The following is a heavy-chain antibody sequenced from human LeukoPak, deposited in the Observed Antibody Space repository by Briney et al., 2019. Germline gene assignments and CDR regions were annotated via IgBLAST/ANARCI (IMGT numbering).Heavy chain of an antibody. Sequence: GASVKVSCKASGGTFSSYAISWVRQAPGQGLEWMGRIIPILGIANYAQKFQGRVTITADKSTSTAYMELSSLRSEDTAVYYCAIDYYDSSGHLFQHWGQGTLVTVSS. D-gene: IGHD3-22*01. CDR2: IIPILGIA. V-gene: IGHV1-69*04. J-gene: IGHJ1*01. CDR3: AIDYYDSSGHLFQH. CDR1: GGTFSSYA.